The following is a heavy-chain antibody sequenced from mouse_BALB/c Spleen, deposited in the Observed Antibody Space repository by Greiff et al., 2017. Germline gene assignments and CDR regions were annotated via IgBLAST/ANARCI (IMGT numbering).Heavy chain of an antibody. CDR1: GFTFSSFG. J-gene: IGHJ2*01. V-gene: IGHV5-17*02. CDR3: ASLGFDY. Sequence: EVKLQESGGGLVQPGGSRKLSCAASGFTFSSFGMHWVRQAPEKGLEWVAYISSGSSTIYYADTVKGRFTISRDNPKNTLFLQMTSLRSEDTAMYYCASLGFDYWGQGTTLTVSS. D-gene: IGHD4-1*01. CDR2: ISSGSSTI.